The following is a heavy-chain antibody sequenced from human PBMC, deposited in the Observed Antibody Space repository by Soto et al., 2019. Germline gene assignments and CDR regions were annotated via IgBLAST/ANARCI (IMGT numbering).Heavy chain of an antibody. V-gene: IGHV3-53*01. CDR1: GFTVSSNY. CDR2: IDSGGST. D-gene: IGHD3-22*01. J-gene: IGHJ6*02. Sequence: GGSLRLSCAASGFTVSSNYMSWVRQAPGKGLEWVSVIDSGGSTYYADSVKGRFTISRDNSKNTLYLQMNSLRAEDTAVYYCASSYYYDSSGYYPAPYYYYGMDVWGQGTTVTVSS. CDR3: ASSYYYDSSGYYPAPYYYYGMDV.